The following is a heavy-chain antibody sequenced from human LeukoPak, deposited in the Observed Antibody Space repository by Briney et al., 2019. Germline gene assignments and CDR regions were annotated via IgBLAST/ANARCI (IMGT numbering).Heavy chain of an antibody. Sequence: GGSLRLSCAASGFTFSSYEMDWVRQAPGKGLEWVSYIGSSGDIIYYADSVKGRFTISRDNAKNSLYLQMNSLRAEDTAIYYCARAAPAYGDYAYWGREPWSPSPQ. CDR1: GFTFSSYE. CDR2: IGSSGDII. J-gene: IGHJ4*02. CDR3: ARAAPAYGDYAY. D-gene: IGHD4-17*01. V-gene: IGHV3-48*03.